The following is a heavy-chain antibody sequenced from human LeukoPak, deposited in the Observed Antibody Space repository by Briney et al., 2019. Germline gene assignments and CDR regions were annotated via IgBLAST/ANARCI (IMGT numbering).Heavy chain of an antibody. V-gene: IGHV3-7*01. D-gene: IGHD2-8*01. J-gene: IGHJ4*02. CDR1: RFPFGSYW. CDR2: IKQDGSDR. Sequence: GGSLRLSCEASRFPFGSYWMNWVRQAPGKGLEWVASIKQDGSDRYYVDSVKGRFTIARDDAKNSLYLQMNSLRAEDTAVYYCVRYCTIGVCSRRNFDYWGQGTLVTVSS. CDR3: VRYCTIGVCSRRNFDY.